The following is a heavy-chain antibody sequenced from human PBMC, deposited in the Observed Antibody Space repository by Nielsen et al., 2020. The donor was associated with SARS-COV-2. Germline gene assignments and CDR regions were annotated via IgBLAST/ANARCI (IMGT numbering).Heavy chain of an antibody. J-gene: IGHJ6*02. V-gene: IGHV1-24*01. Sequence: ASVKVSCKVSGYTLTELSMHWVRQAPGKGLEWMGGFDPEDGETIYAQKFQGRVTMTEDTSTDTAYMELSSLRSEDTAIYYCATSLYRQWLADRYFYYGMDVWGQGTTVTVSS. CDR2: FDPEDGET. CDR1: GYTLTELS. CDR3: ATSLYRQWLADRYFYYGMDV. D-gene: IGHD6-19*01.